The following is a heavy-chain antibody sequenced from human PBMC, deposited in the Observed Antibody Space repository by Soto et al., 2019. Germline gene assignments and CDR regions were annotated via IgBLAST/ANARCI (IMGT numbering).Heavy chain of an antibody. CDR3: ARQDCSSSSCLLDP. J-gene: IGHJ5*01. Sequence: GESLRISCKGSGYSFSIYWIGWVRQMPGKGLEWMGIIYPGDSDTRYSPSFQGQVTISADKSISTAYLQWSSLKASDTAMYYCARQDCSSSSCLLDPWGQGTLVTVSS. V-gene: IGHV5-51*01. CDR1: GYSFSIYW. D-gene: IGHD2-2*01. CDR2: IYPGDSDT.